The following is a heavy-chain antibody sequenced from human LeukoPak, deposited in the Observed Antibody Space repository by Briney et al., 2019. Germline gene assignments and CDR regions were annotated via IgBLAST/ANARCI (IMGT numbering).Heavy chain of an antibody. CDR3: ARAYPGYSGYGPFDY. V-gene: IGHV4-39*07. Sequence: SETLSLTCTVSGGSISSSSYYWGWIRQPPGKGLEWIGSIHYSGSTNYNPSLKSRVTISVDTSKNQFSLKLSSVTAADTAVYYCARAYPGYSGYGPFDYWGQGTLVTVSS. D-gene: IGHD5-12*01. J-gene: IGHJ4*02. CDR2: IHYSGST. CDR1: GGSISSSSYY.